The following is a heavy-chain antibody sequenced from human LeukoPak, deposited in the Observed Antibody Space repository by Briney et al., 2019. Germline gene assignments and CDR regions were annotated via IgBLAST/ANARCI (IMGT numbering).Heavy chain of an antibody. CDR1: GFLRKTAGEA. Sequence: SGPTLVNPTQTLTLTCTFSGFLRKTAGEAVGWIRQPSGKPLDWLAIIYWDGDKRYSPSLENRLTNTRDTSNNQVVLTMTDMDPVDTATYFGTRSSRSPDCSYSRCYYFDHWGQGTLVTVSS. CDR3: TRSSRSPDCSYSRCYYFDH. V-gene: IGHV2-5*02. J-gene: IGHJ4*02. CDR2: IYWDGDK. D-gene: IGHD2-8*01.